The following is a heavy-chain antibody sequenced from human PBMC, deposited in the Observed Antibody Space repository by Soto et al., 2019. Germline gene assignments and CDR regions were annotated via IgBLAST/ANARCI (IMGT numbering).Heavy chain of an antibody. V-gene: IGHV3-53*01. CDR2: LYDVDGS. CDR3: ASWHEREHAYDV. J-gene: IGHJ3*01. CDR1: GLTVSGKKY. Sequence: DVQLVESGGGLIQPGESLRLSCAAFGLTVSGKKYVAWVRQAPGKGLEWVSALYDVDGSFYADFVKGRFITSSDSSKTTVYLQMNGLRPDGTAVYYCASWHEREHAYDVWGQGTTVTVSS. D-gene: IGHD1-1*01.